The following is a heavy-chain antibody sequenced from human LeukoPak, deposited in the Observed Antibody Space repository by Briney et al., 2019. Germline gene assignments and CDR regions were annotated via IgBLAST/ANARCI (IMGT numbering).Heavy chain of an antibody. CDR3: AKDSVTTIPDY. V-gene: IGHV3-30*18. Sequence: PGGSLRLSCAASGFTFSSFGMHWVRQAPGKGLEWVAVISYDGSNKYYADSVKGRFTISRDNSKNTLYLQMNSLRAEVTALYYCAKDSVTTIPDYWGQGTLVTVSS. CDR2: ISYDGSNK. J-gene: IGHJ4*02. D-gene: IGHD5-12*01. CDR1: GFTFSSFG.